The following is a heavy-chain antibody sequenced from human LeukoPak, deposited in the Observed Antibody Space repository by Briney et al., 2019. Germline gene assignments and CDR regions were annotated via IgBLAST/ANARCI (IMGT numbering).Heavy chain of an antibody. V-gene: IGHV4-34*01. D-gene: IGHD2-21*02. CDR1: GGSFSGYY. CDR3: ARGLRGGDWPKYFQH. Sequence: SSETLPLTCAVYGGSFSGYYWSWIRQPPGKGLEWIGEINHSGSTNYNPSLKSRVTISVDTSKNQFSLKLSSVTAADTAVYYCARGLRGGDWPKYFQHWGQGTLVTVSS. CDR2: INHSGST. J-gene: IGHJ1*01.